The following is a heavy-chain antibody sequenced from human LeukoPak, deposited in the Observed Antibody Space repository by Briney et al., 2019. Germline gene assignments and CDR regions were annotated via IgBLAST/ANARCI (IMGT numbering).Heavy chain of an antibody. D-gene: IGHD2-2*01. V-gene: IGHV4-31*03. J-gene: IGHJ4*02. CDR1: GGSISGSSYY. CDR2: IYYSGST. Sequence: SETLSLTCTVSGGSISGSSYYWSWIRQHPGKGLEWIGYIYYSGSTYYNPSLKSRVTISVDTSKNQFSLKLSSVTAADTAVYYCASHVPQNSFDYWGQGTLVTVSS. CDR3: ASHVPQNSFDY.